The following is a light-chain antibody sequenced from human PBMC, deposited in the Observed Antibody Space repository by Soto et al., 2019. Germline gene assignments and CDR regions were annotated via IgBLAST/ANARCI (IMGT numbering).Light chain of an antibody. J-gene: IGKJ4*01. Sequence: DIQMTQSPSSLSASVGDRVTITCQASQDIRNYLNWYQQKPGKAPNLLIYDASNVRGGVPSRFSGSGSGTEFTFAISSLQPNDIAKYYGQDYDHRPPLSFGGGTKVEIK. CDR3: QDYDHRPPLS. CDR1: QDIRNY. V-gene: IGKV1-33*01. CDR2: DAS.